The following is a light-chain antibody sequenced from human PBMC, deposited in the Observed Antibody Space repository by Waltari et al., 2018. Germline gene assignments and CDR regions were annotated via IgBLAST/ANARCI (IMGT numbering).Light chain of an antibody. J-gene: IGLJ2*01. CDR1: SSDVGGYIY. Sequence: QSALTQPASVSGSPGQSLTIPCTGTSSDVGGYIYVCWYQQHPGKAPKLMIYDVSKRPSGVSNRFSGSKSGNTASLTISGLQAEDEADYYCSSYTSSSTPVVFGGGTKLTVL. CDR2: DVS. V-gene: IGLV2-14*01. CDR3: SSYTSSSTPVV.